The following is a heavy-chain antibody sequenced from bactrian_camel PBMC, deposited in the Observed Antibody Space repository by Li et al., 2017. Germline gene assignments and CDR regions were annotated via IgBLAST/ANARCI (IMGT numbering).Heavy chain of an antibody. D-gene: IGHD3*01. CDR2: VFVDGTAVTTR. Sequence: QLVESGGGSVQAGGSLILSCKAVGFDLGAVNMGVGWYRKAPGDECEFVSSVFVDGTAVTTRHYADSVKGRFTISQDNDKNILYLQMDSLKIEDTAMYYCAAREDLWVGYEYCDVSGGQGTQVTVS. CDR3: AAREDLWVGYEYCDVS. CDR1: GFDLGAVNMG. V-gene: IGHV3S60*01. J-gene: IGHJ6*01.